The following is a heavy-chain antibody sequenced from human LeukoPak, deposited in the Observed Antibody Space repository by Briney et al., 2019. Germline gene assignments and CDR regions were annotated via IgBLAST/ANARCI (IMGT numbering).Heavy chain of an antibody. CDR2: IWYDGSNK. Sequence: RRSLRLSCAASGFTFSSYGMHWVRQAPGKGLEWVAVIWYDGSNKYYADSVKGRFTISRDNSKNTLYLQMNSLRAEDTAVYYCARDRGGSYYLFDYWGQGTLVTVSS. D-gene: IGHD1-26*01. J-gene: IGHJ4*02. CDR1: GFTFSSYG. CDR3: ARDRGGSYYLFDY. V-gene: IGHV3-33*01.